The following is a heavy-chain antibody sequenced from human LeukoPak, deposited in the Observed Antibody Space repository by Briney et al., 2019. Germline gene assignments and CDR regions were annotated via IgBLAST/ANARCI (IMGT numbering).Heavy chain of an antibody. J-gene: IGHJ6*02. D-gene: IGHD3-10*01. CDR1: GFTFSSYA. CDR2: ISGSGGST. Sequence: TGGSLRLSCAASGFTFSSYAMSGVRQAPGKGLEWVSAISGSGGSTYYADSVKGRFTISRDNSKNTLYLQMNSLRAEDTAVYYCARENNFGSGMDVWGQGTTVTVSS. V-gene: IGHV3-23*01. CDR3: ARENNFGSGMDV.